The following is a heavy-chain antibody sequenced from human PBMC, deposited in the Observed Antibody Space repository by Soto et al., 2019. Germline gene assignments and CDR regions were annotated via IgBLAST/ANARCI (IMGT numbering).Heavy chain of an antibody. CDR3: VLPLGSSYYFDY. D-gene: IGHD6-6*01. CDR1: GGTFSSYA. Sequence: QVQLVQSGAEVKKPGSSVKVSCKASGGTFSSYAISWVRQAPGQGLEWMGGIIPIFGTANYAEKFQGRVTITADDSTSTAYMELSSLSSEDTAVYYCVLPLGSSYYFDYWGQGTLVTVSS. CDR2: IIPIFGTA. J-gene: IGHJ4*02. V-gene: IGHV1-69*12.